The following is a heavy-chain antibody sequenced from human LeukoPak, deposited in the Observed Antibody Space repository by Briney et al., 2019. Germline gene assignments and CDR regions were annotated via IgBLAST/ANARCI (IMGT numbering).Heavy chain of an antibody. J-gene: IGHJ3*02. V-gene: IGHV3-43*02. D-gene: IGHD3-10*01. Sequence: GGSLRLSCAAYGFTFDDYAMHWVRQAPGKGLEWVSLISGDGGSTYYADSVKGRFTISRDNSKNSLYLQMNSLRTEDTALYYCAKAYIWFGERTDAFDIWGQGTMVTVSS. CDR2: ISGDGGST. CDR1: GFTFDDYA. CDR3: AKAYIWFGERTDAFDI.